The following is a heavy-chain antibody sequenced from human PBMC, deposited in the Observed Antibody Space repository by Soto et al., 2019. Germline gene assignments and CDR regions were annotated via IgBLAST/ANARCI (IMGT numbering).Heavy chain of an antibody. V-gene: IGHV4-59*08. CDR3: ARLDGHDHHFDY. Sequence: SETLSLTCTVSGGSISSHYWSWIRQPPGQGLEWIGYIYYSGSTNYNPSLKSRVTISVDTSKSQFSLRLSSVTAADTAVYFCARLDGHDHHFDYWGQGALVIVSS. CDR2: IYYSGST. D-gene: IGHD5-12*01. CDR1: GGSISSHY. J-gene: IGHJ4*02.